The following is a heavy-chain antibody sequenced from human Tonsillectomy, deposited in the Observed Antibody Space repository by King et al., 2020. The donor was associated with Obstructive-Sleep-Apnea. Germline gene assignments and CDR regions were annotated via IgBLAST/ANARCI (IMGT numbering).Heavy chain of an antibody. CDR2: IHYSGST. CDR3: SRVGAPAVMVYAGFDY. CDR1: GDSISSSSYY. D-gene: IGHD2-8*01. V-gene: IGHV4-39*07. J-gene: IGHJ4*01. Sequence: QLQESGPGLVKPSETLSLTCTVSGDSISSSSYYWGWIRQSPGKGLEWIGTIHYSGSTYYSPSLKGRVTMSVDTSKNQLSLRLSSVTAADTAVYYWSRVGAPAVMVYAGFDYWGQGTLVTVSS.